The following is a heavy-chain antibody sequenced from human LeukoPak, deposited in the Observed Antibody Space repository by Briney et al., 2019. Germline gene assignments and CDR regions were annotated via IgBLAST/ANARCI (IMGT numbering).Heavy chain of an antibody. CDR1: GGSIGSYY. V-gene: IGHV4-4*07. CDR2: IYTSGST. CDR3: ARGSGYQLLSNYFDY. D-gene: IGHD2-2*01. Sequence: SETLSLTCTVSGGSIGSYYWSWIRQPAGKGLEWIGRIYTSGSTNYNPSLKSRVTMSVDTSKNQFSLKLSSVTAADTAVYYCARGSGYQLLSNYFDYWGQGTLVTVSS. J-gene: IGHJ4*02.